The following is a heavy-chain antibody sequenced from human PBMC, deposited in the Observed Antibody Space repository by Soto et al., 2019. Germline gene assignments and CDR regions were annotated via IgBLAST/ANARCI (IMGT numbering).Heavy chain of an antibody. CDR1: GYAVTSDA. D-gene: IGHD3-16*02. CDR3: ARGSFYPY. CDR2: INAVNGNT. V-gene: IGHV1-3*01. J-gene: IGHJ4*02. Sequence: SVEVVFKASGYAVTSDAMHCVRKAPRQRLECIGWINAVNGNTKYSQNFQGGVTITRDTSASTAYMALSSLRSEDTAVYYCARGSFYPYRGQGPLVSVSS.